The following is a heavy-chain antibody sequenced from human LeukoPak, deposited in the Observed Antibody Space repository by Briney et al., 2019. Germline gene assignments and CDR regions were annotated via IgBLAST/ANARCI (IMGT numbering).Heavy chain of an antibody. CDR1: GGSINSGTYY. V-gene: IGHV4-61*10. J-gene: IGHJ6*03. CDR3: ARDSGYGRNYYYYYMDV. CDR2: IYYSGST. D-gene: IGHD5-12*01. Sequence: SETLSLTCTVSGGSINSGTYYWTWIRQPAGKGLEWIGYIYYSGSTNYNPSLKSRVTISVDTSRNQFSLKLSSVTAADTAVYYCARDSGYGRNYYYYYMDVWGKGTTATVSS.